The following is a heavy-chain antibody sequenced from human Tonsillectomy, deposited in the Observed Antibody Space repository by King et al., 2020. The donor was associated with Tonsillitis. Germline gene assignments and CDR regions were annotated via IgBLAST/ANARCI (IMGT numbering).Heavy chain of an antibody. J-gene: IGHJ6*02. CDR1: GGSFSGYH. V-gene: IGHV4-34*01. CDR2: INHSGST. CDR3: AGDTYYYDISGYYPHYGMDV. D-gene: IGHD3-22*01. Sequence: VQLPQWGAGLLKPSETLSLTCAVYGGSFSGYHWSWIRQPPGKALEWIGEINHSGSTNYNPSLKSRVTISLDTSKNQFSLKLSSVTAADTAVYYCAGDTYYYDISGYYPHYGMDVWGHGTTLTVSS.